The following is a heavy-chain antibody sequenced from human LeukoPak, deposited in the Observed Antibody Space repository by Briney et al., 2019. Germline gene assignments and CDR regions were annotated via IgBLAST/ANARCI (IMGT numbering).Heavy chain of an antibody. J-gene: IGHJ4*02. CDR2: VSYSGTT. CDR3: TREQAGTTVDY. D-gene: IGHD1-1*01. V-gene: IGHV4-38-2*02. CDR1: GYSITTDYY. Sequence: NPSETLSLTCAVSGYSITTDYYWGWIRQSPGKGLEWIGSVSYSGTTYYNPSLKSRVTVSRDTSKNQFFLKLSSVTAADTAVYYCTREQAGTTVDYWGQGTLVTVSS.